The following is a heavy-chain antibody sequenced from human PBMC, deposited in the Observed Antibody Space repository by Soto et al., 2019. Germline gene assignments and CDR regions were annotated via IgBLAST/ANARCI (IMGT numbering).Heavy chain of an antibody. CDR1: GFTFSSYA. Sequence: GGSLRLSCAASGFTFSSYAMSWVRQAPGKGLEWVSAISGSGGSTYYADSVKGRFTISRDNSKNTLYLQMNSLRAEDTAVYYCAKPTIRGSKHYGMDVWGQGTTVTVSS. D-gene: IGHD2-2*01. J-gene: IGHJ6*02. V-gene: IGHV3-23*01. CDR3: AKPTIRGSKHYGMDV. CDR2: ISGSGGST.